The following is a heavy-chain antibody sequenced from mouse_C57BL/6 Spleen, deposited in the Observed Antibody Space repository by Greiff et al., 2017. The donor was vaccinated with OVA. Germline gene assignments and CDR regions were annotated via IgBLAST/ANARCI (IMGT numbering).Heavy chain of an antibody. Sequence: QVQLQQPGAELVKPGASVKVSCKASGYTFTSYWMHWVKQRPGQGLEWIGRIHPYDSDTNYNQKFKGKATLTVDKSSSTAYMHLSSLTSEDSAVYFCARDSFAYWGQGTLVTVSA. CDR1: GYTFTSYW. V-gene: IGHV1-74*01. CDR3: ARDSFAY. J-gene: IGHJ3*01. CDR2: IHPYDSDT.